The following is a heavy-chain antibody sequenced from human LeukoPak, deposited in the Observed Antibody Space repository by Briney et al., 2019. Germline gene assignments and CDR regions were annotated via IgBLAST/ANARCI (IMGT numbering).Heavy chain of an antibody. J-gene: IGHJ4*02. CDR3: ARDGPPAGLYFDN. Sequence: PGGSLILSCAASGFTFNTFWMNWVRQAPGKGLERVASINQGGTKKYYVDSVKGRFTISRDNAKNSLYLQMYSLKAEDTAVYYCARDGPPAGLYFDNWGQGTLVTVSS. CDR2: INQGGTKK. V-gene: IGHV3-7*01. D-gene: IGHD2-2*01. CDR1: GFTFNTFW.